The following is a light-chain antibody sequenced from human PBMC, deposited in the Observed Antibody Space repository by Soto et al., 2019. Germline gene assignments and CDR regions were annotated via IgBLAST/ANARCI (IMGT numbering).Light chain of an antibody. CDR3: QQYHSSPFN. Sequence: DIQMTQSPSPLSASVGDTVTITCRASQPISEFLSWYQQKPGKAPRLLIYSSSRVESGVPSRFGAGGSGTEFTLTINNLQPEDFATYSCQQYHSSPFNFGPGTTVAV. V-gene: IGKV1-39*01. CDR2: SSS. J-gene: IGKJ3*01. CDR1: QPISEF.